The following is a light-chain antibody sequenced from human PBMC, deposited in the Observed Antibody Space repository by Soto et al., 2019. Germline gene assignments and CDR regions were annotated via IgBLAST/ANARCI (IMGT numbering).Light chain of an antibody. J-gene: IGKJ3*01. CDR1: QSVGSSY. Sequence: EIVLTQSPGTLSLSPGERATLSCRASQSVGSSYLAWYQQKPGQAPRVLIYGAASRATGITDRFSGSGSGTDFTLTISSLEPEDFAVYYCKQYATSPFTFGPGTKVHI. CDR3: KQYATSPFT. CDR2: GAA. V-gene: IGKV3-20*01.